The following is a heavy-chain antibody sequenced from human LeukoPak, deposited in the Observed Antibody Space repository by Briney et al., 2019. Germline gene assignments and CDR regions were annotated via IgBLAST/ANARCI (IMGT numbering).Heavy chain of an antibody. CDR3: ALGDYGKPFDY. V-gene: IGHV3-21*01. CDR1: GFTFSSYA. Sequence: GGSLRLSCAASGFTFSSYAMSWVRQAPGKGLEWVSSISSSSSYIYYADSVKGRFTISRDNAKNSLYLQMNSLRAEDTAVYHCALGDYGKPFDYWGQGTLVTVSS. J-gene: IGHJ4*02. D-gene: IGHD4/OR15-4a*01. CDR2: ISSSSSYI.